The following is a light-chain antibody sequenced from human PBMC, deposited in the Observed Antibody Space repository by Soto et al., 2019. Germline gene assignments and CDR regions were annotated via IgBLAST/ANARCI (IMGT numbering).Light chain of an antibody. Sequence: DIQLTQSPSFLSASVGDRVTITCRASQGISSCLAWYQQKPGKAPKLLIYAASTLQSGVPSRFSGSGSGTEFTLTISSLQPEDFATYYCQQLNSYRITFGQGTRLEIK. V-gene: IGKV1-9*01. CDR1: QGISSC. CDR2: AAS. CDR3: QQLNSYRIT. J-gene: IGKJ5*01.